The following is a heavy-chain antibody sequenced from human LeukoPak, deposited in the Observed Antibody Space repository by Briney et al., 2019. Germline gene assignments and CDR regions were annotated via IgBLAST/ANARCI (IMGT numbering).Heavy chain of an antibody. CDR3: AKDSSGWYYYCGMDV. D-gene: IGHD6-19*01. V-gene: IGHV3-23*01. CDR2: IGGSDGST. J-gene: IGHJ6*02. CDR1: GFTFSNYA. Sequence: GASLRLSCAASGFTFSNYAMTWVRQAPGKGLEWVSVIGGSDGSTHYADSVKGRFTISRDNSKNTLNLQMNGLRAEDTAVYYCAKDSSGWYYYCGMDVWGQGTTVTVSS.